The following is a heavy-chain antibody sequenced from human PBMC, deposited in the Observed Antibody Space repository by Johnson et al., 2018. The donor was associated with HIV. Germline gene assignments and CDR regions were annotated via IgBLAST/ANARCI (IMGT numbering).Heavy chain of an antibody. V-gene: IGHV3-66*01. Sequence: VQLVESGGGLVQPGGSLRLSCAASGFTVSSNYMSWVRQAPGQGLEWVSLIYSGGSTYYADSVTGRFTISRDNSKNTLYLQMNSLRAGDTAVYYCARDRAYHCSGGSCSHVFDIWGQGTMVTVSS. D-gene: IGHD2-15*01. CDR3: ARDRAYHCSGGSCSHVFDI. CDR2: IYSGGST. J-gene: IGHJ3*02. CDR1: GFTVSSNY.